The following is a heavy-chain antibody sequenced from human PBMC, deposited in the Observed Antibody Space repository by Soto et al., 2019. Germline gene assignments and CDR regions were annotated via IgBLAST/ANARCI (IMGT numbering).Heavy chain of an antibody. CDR2: ASYDGSET. CDR1: GFDFRSYG. V-gene: IGHV3-30*03. J-gene: IGHJ4*02. CDR3: VRDSGWPILNFDS. Sequence: SLRLSSTASGFDFRSYGIHWVRQAPGRGLEWVAAASYDGSETYYADSAKGRFTVSKEISKNTAFLQMNALRHEDTAVYFCVRDSGWPILNFDSWGQGTLVAVSS. D-gene: IGHD3-10*01.